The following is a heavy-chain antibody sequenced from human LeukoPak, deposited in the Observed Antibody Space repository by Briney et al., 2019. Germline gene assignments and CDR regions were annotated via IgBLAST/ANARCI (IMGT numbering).Heavy chain of an antibody. D-gene: IGHD5-24*01. V-gene: IGHV4-59*08. J-gene: IGHJ6*02. CDR3: ASHRWYYGMDV. CDR2: IYYSGST. Sequence: SETLSLTCTVSGGSISSYYWSWIRQPPGKGLEWIGYIYYSGSTNYNPSLKSRVTISVDTSKNQFSLKLSSVTAADTAVYYCASHRWYYGMDVWGQGTTVTVSS. CDR1: GGSISSYY.